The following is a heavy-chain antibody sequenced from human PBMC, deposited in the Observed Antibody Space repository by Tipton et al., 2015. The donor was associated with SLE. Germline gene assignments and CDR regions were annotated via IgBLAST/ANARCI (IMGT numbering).Heavy chain of an antibody. V-gene: IGHV3-49*03. CDR2: IRSTSYGATT. D-gene: IGHD4-23*01. J-gene: IGHJ5*02. CDR1: GFTFGEYA. Sequence: RSLRLSCSGSGFTFGEYAMNWFRQTPGKGLEWIGFIRSTSYGATTQYAASLNGRFHISRDDSKRIAYLQVNSLAAEDTGVYYCARDYGGNHNWLDPWGQGTLVTVSS. CDR3: ARDYGGNHNWLDP.